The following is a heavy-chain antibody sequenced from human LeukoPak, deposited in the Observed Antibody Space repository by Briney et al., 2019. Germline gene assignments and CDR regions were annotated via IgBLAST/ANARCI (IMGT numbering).Heavy chain of an antibody. V-gene: IGHV4-4*07. CDR3: ARDALIGAAGNNWFDP. D-gene: IGHD6-13*01. Sequence: PSETLSLTCTVSGCSTSSYYWSWIRQPAGKGLEWMGRIYTSGSTNYNPSLKSRVTISVDTSKNQFSLKLSSVTAADTAVYYCARDALIGAAGNNWFDPWGQGTLVTVSS. CDR1: GCSTSSYY. CDR2: IYTSGST. J-gene: IGHJ5*02.